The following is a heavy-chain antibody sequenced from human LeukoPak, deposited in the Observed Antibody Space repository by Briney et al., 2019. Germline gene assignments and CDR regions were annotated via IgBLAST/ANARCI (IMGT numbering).Heavy chain of an antibody. CDR3: AKDLGDCDGNSDLNY. D-gene: IGHD4-23*01. J-gene: IGHJ4*02. CDR1: GFTFSSYG. Sequence: GGSLRPSCAASGFTFSSYGMHWVRQAPGKGLEWVAVISYDGSNKYYADSVKGRFTISRDNSKNTLYLQMNSLRAEDTAVYYCAKDLGDCDGNSDLNYWGQGTLVTVSS. V-gene: IGHV3-30*18. CDR2: ISYDGSNK.